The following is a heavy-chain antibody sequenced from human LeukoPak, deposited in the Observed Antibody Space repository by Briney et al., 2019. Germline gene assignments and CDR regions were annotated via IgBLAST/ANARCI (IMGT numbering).Heavy chain of an antibody. CDR1: GYSFTSYW. V-gene: IGHV5-51*01. D-gene: IGHD2-2*03. CDR2: IYPGDSDT. CDR3: ARQTTQMDIVVVPAAWDY. J-gene: IGHJ4*02. Sequence: GESLKISCKGSGYSFTSYWIGWVRQMPGKGLEWMGIIYPGDSDTRYSPSFQGQVTFSADKSIITAYLQWSSLKASDTAMYHCARQTTQMDIVVVPAAWDYWGQGTLVTVSS.